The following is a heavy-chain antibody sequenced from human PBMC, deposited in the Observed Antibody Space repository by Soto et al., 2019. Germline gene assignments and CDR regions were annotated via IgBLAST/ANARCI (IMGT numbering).Heavy chain of an antibody. CDR1: GGSISRSVYF. D-gene: IGHD1-1*01. J-gene: IGHJ4*02. CDR3: ARGLTTLYYFDS. V-gene: IGHV4-31*03. CDR2: INYAGGS. Sequence: QVQLQESGPGLVKSSQTLSLTCSVSGGSISRSVYFWTWLRQHPGKGLEWIGHINYAGGSYSNPSLKSRLSMSLDTSKNQFSLTLTSVTVADTAVYYCARGLTTLYYFDSWGQGTLVSVSS.